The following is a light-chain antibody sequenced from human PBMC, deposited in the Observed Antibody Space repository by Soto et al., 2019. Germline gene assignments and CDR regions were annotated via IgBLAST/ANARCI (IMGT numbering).Light chain of an antibody. V-gene: IGLV1-40*01. Sequence: HSVLTQPPSVSGAPGQRVTISCTGSHSNIGAGYDVHWYQQLPGTAPRLLIYVNNNRPSGVPDRFSGSKSDTSASLAITGLQADDEADYFCQSYDGSLSGSVFGGGTKLTVL. J-gene: IGLJ3*02. CDR3: QSYDGSLSGSV. CDR2: VNN. CDR1: HSNIGAGYD.